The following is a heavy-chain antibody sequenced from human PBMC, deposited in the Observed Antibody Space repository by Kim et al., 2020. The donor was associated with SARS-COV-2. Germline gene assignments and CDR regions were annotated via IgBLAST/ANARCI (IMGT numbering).Heavy chain of an antibody. D-gene: IGHD3-10*01. V-gene: IGHV3-21*01. J-gene: IGHJ4*02. CDR2: ISSSSSYI. Sequence: GGSLRLSCAASGFTFSSYSMNWVRQAPGKGLEWVSSISSSSSYISYADSVKGRSTISRDNAKNSLYLQMNSLRAGDTAVYYCARFSGSYYNGGPDYWGQGTLVTVSS. CDR3: ARFSGSYYNGGPDY. CDR1: GFTFSSYS.